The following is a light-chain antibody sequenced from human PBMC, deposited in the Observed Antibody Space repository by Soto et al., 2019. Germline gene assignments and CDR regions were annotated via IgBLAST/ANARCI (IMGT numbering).Light chain of an antibody. CDR3: QQYNSYSPT. J-gene: IGKJ4*01. CDR1: QSMSSW. CDR2: DAS. V-gene: IGKV1-5*01. Sequence: DIQMTQSPSTLSPSVGHRVPHTSRASQSMSSWLAWYQQKPGKAPKRLIYDASSLESGVPSRFSGSGSGTEFTLTISSLQPDDFATYYCQQYNSYSPTFGGGTKVDI.